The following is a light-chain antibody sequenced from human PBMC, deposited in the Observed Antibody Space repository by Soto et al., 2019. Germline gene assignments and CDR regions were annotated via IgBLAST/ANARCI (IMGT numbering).Light chain of an antibody. CDR1: SSDVGAYEY. J-gene: IGLJ1*01. CDR2: EVS. Sequence: ALTQPASVSGSPGQSITISCTGTSSDVGAYEYVSWYQQHPDKAPKLMIYEVSNRPSGVSNRFSGSKSVNTATLTISGLQADDEADYYCSSYTSSSTRVFGTGTKVTVL. CDR3: SSYTSSSTRV. V-gene: IGLV2-14*03.